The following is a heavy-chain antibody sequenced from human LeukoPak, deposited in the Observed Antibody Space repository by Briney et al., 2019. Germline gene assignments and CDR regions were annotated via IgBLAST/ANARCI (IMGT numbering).Heavy chain of an antibody. V-gene: IGHV1-18*01. CDR2: NSAYNGNT. D-gene: IGHD3-10*01. CDR1: GYTFTSYG. Sequence: GASVKVSCKASGYTFTSYGISWVRQAPGQGLEWMGWNSAYNGNTNYAQKLQGRVTMTTDTSTSTAYMELRSLRSDDTAVYYCARSYYGSGSYWHDAFDIWGQGTMVTVSS. J-gene: IGHJ3*02. CDR3: ARSYYGSGSYWHDAFDI.